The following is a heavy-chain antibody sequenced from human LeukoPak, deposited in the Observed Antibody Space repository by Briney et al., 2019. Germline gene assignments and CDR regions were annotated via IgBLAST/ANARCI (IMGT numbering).Heavy chain of an antibody. CDR3: ATFGVIVRNNYLDY. CDR1: GFTFSSYG. D-gene: IGHD3-3*01. V-gene: IGHV3-30*03. CDR2: ISYDGSNK. J-gene: IGHJ4*02. Sequence: GGSLRLSCAASGFTFSSYGMHWVRQAPGKGLEWVAVISYDGSNKYYADSVKGRFTISRDNSENTLYLQMNSLRAEDTAVYYCATFGVIVRNNYLDYWGQGALVAVSS.